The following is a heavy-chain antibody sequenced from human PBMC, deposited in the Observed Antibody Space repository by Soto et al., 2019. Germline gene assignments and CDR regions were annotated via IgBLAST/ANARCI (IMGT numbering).Heavy chain of an antibody. J-gene: IGHJ6*02. CDR2: IYYSGST. CDR3: ARHFPYGSGSYSYYYYYGMDV. CDR1: GGSISSSSYY. Sequence: KSSETLSLTCTVSGGSISSSSYYWGWIRQPPGKGLEWIGSIYYSGSTYYNPSLKSRVTISVDTSKNQSSLKLSSVTAADTAVYYCARHFPYGSGSYSYYYYYGMDVWGQGPTVTVSS. D-gene: IGHD1-26*01. V-gene: IGHV4-39*01.